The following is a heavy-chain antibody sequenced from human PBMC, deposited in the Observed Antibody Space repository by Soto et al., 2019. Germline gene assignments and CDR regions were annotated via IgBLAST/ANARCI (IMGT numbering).Heavy chain of an antibody. V-gene: IGHV1-2*02. CDR1: GHSFTAYY. CDR3: VRALIRFLEWIPEHYYYGVDV. CDR2: INPNSGGT. Sequence: QVQLVQSGAEVKKPGASVKVSCKASGHSFTAYYMHWVRQAPVQGLEWMGWINPNSGGTKYSQKFQGRVTMTRDTSSRTVYMELSGLRSDDTAVYFCVRALIRFLEWIPEHYYYGVDVWGHGNTVTVSS. D-gene: IGHD3-3*01. J-gene: IGHJ6*01.